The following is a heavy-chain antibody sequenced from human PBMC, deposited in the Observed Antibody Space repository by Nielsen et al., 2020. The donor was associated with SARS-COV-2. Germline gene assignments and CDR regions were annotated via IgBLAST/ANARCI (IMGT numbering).Heavy chain of an antibody. D-gene: IGHD5-18*01. J-gene: IGHJ3*02. CDR3: ARPTPMDTAFDI. V-gene: IGHV4-39*01. Sequence: SETLSLTCAVYGGSFSGYYWGWIRQPPGKGLEWIGSIYYSGSTYYNPSLKSRVTISVDASKNQFSLKLSSVTAADTAVYYCARPTPMDTAFDIWGQGTMVTVSS. CDR1: GGSFSGYY. CDR2: IYYSGST.